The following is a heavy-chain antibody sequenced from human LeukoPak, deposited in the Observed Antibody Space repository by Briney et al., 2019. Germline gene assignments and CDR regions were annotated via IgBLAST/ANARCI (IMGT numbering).Heavy chain of an antibody. Sequence: GGSLRLSCAASGFTFSSYGMHWVRQAPGKGLEWVAFIRYDGSDKYYADSVNGRFTISGDNSKNTLYLEMNSLRAEDTAVYYCAKDDLGTAFYFDHWGQGTLVTVSS. D-gene: IGHD5-18*01. J-gene: IGHJ4*02. CDR2: IRYDGSDK. CDR3: AKDDLGTAFYFDH. CDR1: GFTFSSYG. V-gene: IGHV3-30*02.